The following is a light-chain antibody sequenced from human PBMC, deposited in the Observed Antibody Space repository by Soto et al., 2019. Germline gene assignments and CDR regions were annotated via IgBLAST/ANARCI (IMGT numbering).Light chain of an antibody. V-gene: IGKV1-9*01. CDR1: QGISSY. J-gene: IGKJ4*01. CDR3: QQFNSYPLT. CDR2: AAF. Sequence: DIQLTQAPSFLSASVGDRVTITCRASQGISSYLAWYQQQPGKAPKLLIYAAFTLQSGVPSRFSGSGSGTEFTLTISSLQPEDFATYYCQQFNSYPLTFGGGTKVDIK.